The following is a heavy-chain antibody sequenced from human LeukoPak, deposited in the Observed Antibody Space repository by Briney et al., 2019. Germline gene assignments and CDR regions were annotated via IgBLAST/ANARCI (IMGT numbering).Heavy chain of an antibody. V-gene: IGHV4-34*01. CDR2: INHSGST. CDR3: TRVFYYYYGMDV. Sequence: SETLSLTCAVYGGSFSGYYWSWIRQPPGKGLEWIGEINHSGSTNYNPSLKSRVTISVDTSKNQFSLKLSSVTAADTAVYYCTRVFYYYYGMDVWGQGTTVTVSS. CDR1: GGSFSGYY. J-gene: IGHJ6*02.